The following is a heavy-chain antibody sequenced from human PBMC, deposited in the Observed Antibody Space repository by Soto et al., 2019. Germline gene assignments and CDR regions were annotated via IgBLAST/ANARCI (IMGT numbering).Heavy chain of an antibody. Sequence: SETLSLTCAVSGGSISSGGYPWSWVRQPPGKGLEWIGYIYHSGSTYYNPSLKSRVTISVDRSKNQFSLKLSSVTAADTAVYYCARVPSPWGQGTLVTVSS. CDR1: GGSISSGGYP. CDR2: IYHSGST. CDR3: ARVPSP. J-gene: IGHJ5*02. V-gene: IGHV4-30-2*01.